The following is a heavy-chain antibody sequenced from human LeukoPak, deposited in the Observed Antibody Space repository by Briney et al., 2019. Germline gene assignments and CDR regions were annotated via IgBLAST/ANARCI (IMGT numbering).Heavy chain of an antibody. Sequence: GGSLRLSCAASGFTFSTYRMNWVRQAPGKGLEWVSSISSSSSSYIYYADSVNGRFTISRDNAKSSLYLQMNSLRAEDTAVYYCEIRSPGNSHFDSWGQGTLVTVSS. CDR3: EIRSPGNSHFDS. J-gene: IGHJ4*02. CDR2: ISSSSSSYI. CDR1: GFTFSTYR. D-gene: IGHD4-23*01. V-gene: IGHV3-21*01.